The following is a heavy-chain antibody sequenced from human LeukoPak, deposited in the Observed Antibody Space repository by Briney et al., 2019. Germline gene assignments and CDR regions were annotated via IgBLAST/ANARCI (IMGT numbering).Heavy chain of an antibody. CDR2: IYYSGST. Sequence: SETLSLTCTVSGGSISSSSYYWGWIRQPPGKGLEWIGSIYYSGSTYYNPSLKSRVTISVDTSKNQFSLKLSSVTAADTAVYYCAETYYDILTGSAAFDIWGQGTMVTVSS. D-gene: IGHD3-9*01. CDR3: AETYYDILTGSAAFDI. J-gene: IGHJ3*02. V-gene: IGHV4-39*07. CDR1: GGSISSSSYY.